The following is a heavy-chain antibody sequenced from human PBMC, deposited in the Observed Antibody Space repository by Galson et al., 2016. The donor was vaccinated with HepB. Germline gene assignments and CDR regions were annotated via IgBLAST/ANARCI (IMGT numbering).Heavy chain of an antibody. Sequence: SLRLSCAASGISFSTYWMNWVRLAPGKGLQWVATINKDGSEKYYVDSVKGRFSISRADANNSVYLEMSSLRAEDTAVYFCARRRRVPASYGLAYWGQGTLVTVSS. CDR2: INKDGSEK. CDR3: ARRRRVPASYGLAY. J-gene: IGHJ4*02. D-gene: IGHD3-16*01. V-gene: IGHV3-7*01. CDR1: GISFSTYW.